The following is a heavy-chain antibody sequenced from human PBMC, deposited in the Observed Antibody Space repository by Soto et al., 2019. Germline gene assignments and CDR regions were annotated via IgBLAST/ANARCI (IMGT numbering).Heavy chain of an antibody. CDR1: GFTFSSYA. CDR3: AKAPSPGYSSSWYYFDY. D-gene: IGHD6-13*01. CDR2: ISGSGGST. Sequence: GESLEISCAASGFTFSSYAMSWVRQAPGKGLEWVSAISGSGGSTYYADSVKGRFTISRDNSKNTLYLQMNSLRAEDTAVYYCAKAPSPGYSSSWYYFDYWGQGTLVTVSS. J-gene: IGHJ4*02. V-gene: IGHV3-23*01.